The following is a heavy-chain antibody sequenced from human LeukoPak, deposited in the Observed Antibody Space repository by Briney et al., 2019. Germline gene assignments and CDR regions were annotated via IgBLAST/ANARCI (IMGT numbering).Heavy chain of an antibody. CDR2: IKQDGSEK. V-gene: IGHV3-7*01. J-gene: IGHJ4*02. CDR3: AREQRGIGLDY. CDR1: GSTFNSYW. Sequence: GGPLRSCCAASGSTFNSYWMSCVRQAPGKGLGWVANIKQDGSEKKYVDSVRGRFTISRDNAKNSLYLQINSLRADDTAMYYCAREQRGIGLDYWGQGTLVTGSS. D-gene: IGHD7-27*01.